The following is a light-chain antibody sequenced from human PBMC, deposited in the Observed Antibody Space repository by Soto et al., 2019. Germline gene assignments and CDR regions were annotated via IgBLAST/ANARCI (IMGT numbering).Light chain of an antibody. J-gene: IGKJ1*01. V-gene: IGKV1-5*01. Sequence: DIQMTQSPSTLSASVGDRVTITCRASQSISTWLAWYQQKPGKAPKLLIYDASSLESGVPSRFSGSGSGTGFTLTISSLQPEDFASYYCQQDKSYSTFGEGTKVELK. CDR3: QQDKSYST. CDR1: QSISTW. CDR2: DAS.